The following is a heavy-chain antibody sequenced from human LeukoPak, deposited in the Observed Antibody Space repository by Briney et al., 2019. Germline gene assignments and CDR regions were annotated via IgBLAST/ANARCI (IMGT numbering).Heavy chain of an antibody. J-gene: IGHJ6*02. CDR1: GYTFTSYD. CDR3: ARKRAVAGTGYYYYYGMDV. Sequence: ASVKVSCKASGYTFTSYDINWVRQATGQGLEWMGWMNPNSGNTGYAQKFQGRVTMTRNTSISTAYMELSSLRSEDTAVYYCARKRAVAGTGYYYYYGMDVWGQGTTVIVSS. D-gene: IGHD6-19*01. V-gene: IGHV1-8*01. CDR2: MNPNSGNT.